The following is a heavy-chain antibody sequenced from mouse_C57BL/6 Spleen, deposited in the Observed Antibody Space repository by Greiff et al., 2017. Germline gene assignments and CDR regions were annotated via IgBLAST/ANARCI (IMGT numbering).Heavy chain of an antibody. CDR1: GYAFSSSW. Sequence: VQLQQSGPELVKPGASVKISCKASGYAFSSSWMNWVKQRPGKGLEWIGRIYPGDGDTNYNGKFKGKATLTADKSSSTAYMQLSSLTSEDSAVYFCARSRDYDEGLVAYWGQGTLVTVSA. V-gene: IGHV1-82*01. CDR3: ARSRDYDEGLVAY. CDR2: IYPGDGDT. D-gene: IGHD2-4*01. J-gene: IGHJ3*01.